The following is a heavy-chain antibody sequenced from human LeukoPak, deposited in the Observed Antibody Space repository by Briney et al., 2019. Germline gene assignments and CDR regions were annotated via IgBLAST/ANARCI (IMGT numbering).Heavy chain of an antibody. V-gene: IGHV3-21*01. CDR1: GFNFNTYS. J-gene: IGHJ4*02. CDR2: ISSTSNYI. CDR3: ARAPTVLVGYCSSSSCQADY. D-gene: IGHD2-2*01. Sequence: GGSLRLSCAVSGFNFNTYSMNWVRQAPGKGPEWVSSISSTSNYIYYAESVKGRFAVSRDNAENSLYLQMHSLRVEDTAVYYCARAPTVLVGYCSSSSCQADYWGQGTLVTVSS.